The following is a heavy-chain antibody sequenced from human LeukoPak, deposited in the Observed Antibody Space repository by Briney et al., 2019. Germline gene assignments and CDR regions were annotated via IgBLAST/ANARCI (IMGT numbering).Heavy chain of an antibody. J-gene: IGHJ3*02. CDR3: ARDSSGGAFDI. V-gene: IGHV3-21*01. D-gene: IGHD6-19*01. CDR1: GFNFRDFS. Sequence: GGSLRLSCEGFGFNFRDFSLHWVRQSPGKGLEWVPSISSSSSYIYYADSVKGRFTISRDNAKNSLYLQMNSLRAEDTAVYYCARDSSGGAFDIWGQGTMVTVSS. CDR2: ISSSSSYI.